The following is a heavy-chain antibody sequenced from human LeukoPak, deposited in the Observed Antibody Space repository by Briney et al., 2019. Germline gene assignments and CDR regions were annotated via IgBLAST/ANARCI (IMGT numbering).Heavy chain of an antibody. J-gene: IGHJ4*02. D-gene: IGHD2-2*01. CDR2: INPNSGST. V-gene: IGHV1-2*02. CDR1: GYTFTCYY. Sequence: ASVKVSCKASGYTFTCYYMHWVRQAPGQGLEWMGWINPNSGSTNYAQKFQGRVTMTSDTSISTAYMELSRLRSDDTAVCYCAGERTEMKQYQLLEDWGQGTLGTVSS. CDR3: AGERTEMKQYQLLED.